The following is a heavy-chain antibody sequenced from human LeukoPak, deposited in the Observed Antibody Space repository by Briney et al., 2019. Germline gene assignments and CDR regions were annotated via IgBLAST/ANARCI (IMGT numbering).Heavy chain of an antibody. Sequence: GGSHRLSCVVSGISFSGSWMTWVRQAPGRGLESVANINEDGSVTYFVDSVKGRFAISRDNANNSVFLQLKSLRAEDTAVYYCATGRLQPAHWGQGTLVTVSS. CDR2: INEDGSVT. J-gene: IGHJ4*02. CDR3: ATGRLQPAH. CDR1: GISFSGSW. D-gene: IGHD5-24*01. V-gene: IGHV3-7*01.